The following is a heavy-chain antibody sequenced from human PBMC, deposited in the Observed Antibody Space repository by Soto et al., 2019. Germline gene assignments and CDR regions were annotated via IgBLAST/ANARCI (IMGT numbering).Heavy chain of an antibody. D-gene: IGHD6-13*01. CDR1: GFTFSSCA. CDR2: IIDSGGST. V-gene: IGHV3-23*01. CDR3: AAGRSYYSYYGVHD. Sequence: EVQLLESGGGLVQPGGSLRLSCAASGFTFSSCAMGWVRQAPGKGLEWVSDIIDSGGSTYYADSVKGRFTISRDNSMSGLEQERTILRAKDTALYYYAAGRSYYSYYGVHDWGEQTTVTVSS. J-gene: IGHJ6*04.